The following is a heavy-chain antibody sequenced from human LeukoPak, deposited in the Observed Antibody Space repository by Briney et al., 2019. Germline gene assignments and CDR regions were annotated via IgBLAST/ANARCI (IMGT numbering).Heavy chain of an antibody. J-gene: IGHJ3*01. CDR1: GGTFSSYA. CDR2: ISAYNGNT. Sequence: ASVKVSCKASGGTFSSYAISWVRQAPGQGLEWMGWISAYNGNTNYAQKLQGRVTMTTDTSTSTAYMELRSLRSGDTAVYYCARDSATGCWYFDLWGQGTMVTVSS. D-gene: IGHD6-13*01. V-gene: IGHV1-18*01. CDR3: ARDSATGCWYFDL.